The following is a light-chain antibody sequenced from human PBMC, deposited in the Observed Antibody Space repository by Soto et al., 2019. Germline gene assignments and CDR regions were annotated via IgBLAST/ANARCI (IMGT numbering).Light chain of an antibody. V-gene: IGKV1-5*03. CDR3: QQYNSCPYT. J-gene: IGKJ2*01. CDR2: KAS. Sequence: DIQMTQSPSTLSASVGDRVTIPCRASQSISSWLAWYQQKPGKAPKLLMYKASTLESGVPSRFSGSGSGTEFTLTIRSLQPDDFATYYCQQYNSCPYTFGQGTRLEMK. CDR1: QSISSW.